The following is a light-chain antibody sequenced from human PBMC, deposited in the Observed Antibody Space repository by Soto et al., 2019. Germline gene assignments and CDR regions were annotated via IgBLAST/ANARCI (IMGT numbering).Light chain of an antibody. Sequence: EIVLTQSPATLSLSPGERATLSCRASQSVSSYLAWYQQRPGQAPRLLIYGASNRATGIPARFSGSGSGTDFTLTISSLEPEDFAVYYCQAAITFGQGTRLEIK. CDR3: QAAIT. CDR1: QSVSSY. J-gene: IGKJ5*01. CDR2: GAS. V-gene: IGKV3-11*01.